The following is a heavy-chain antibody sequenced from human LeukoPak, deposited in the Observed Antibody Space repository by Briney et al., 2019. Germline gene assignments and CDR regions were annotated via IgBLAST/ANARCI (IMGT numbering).Heavy chain of an antibody. CDR2: IKGDGSST. J-gene: IGHJ4*02. Sequence: GGSLRLSCAASGFTFSSYAMHWVRQAPGKGLVWVSRIKGDGSSTSYADSVKGRFTISRDNAKNTLFLQMNSLRAEDTAVYYCARGRPNSRRSPFDYWGQGTLVTVSS. CDR3: ARGRPNSRRSPFDY. CDR1: GFTFSSYA. V-gene: IGHV3-74*01. D-gene: IGHD1-14*01.